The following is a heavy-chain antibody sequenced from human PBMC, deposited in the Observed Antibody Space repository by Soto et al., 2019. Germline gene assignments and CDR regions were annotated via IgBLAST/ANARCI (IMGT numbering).Heavy chain of an antibody. CDR2: ISGSGGSA. Sequence: GGSLRLSCAASGFTFSNYAMTWVRQGPGKGLEWVSAISGSGGSAYYADSVKGRFTISRDNAKNSLYLQMNSLRDEDTAVYYCARRFLEWFRGIDYWGQGTLVTVSS. CDR3: ARRFLEWFRGIDY. V-gene: IGHV3-23*01. CDR1: GFTFSNYA. J-gene: IGHJ4*02. D-gene: IGHD3-3*01.